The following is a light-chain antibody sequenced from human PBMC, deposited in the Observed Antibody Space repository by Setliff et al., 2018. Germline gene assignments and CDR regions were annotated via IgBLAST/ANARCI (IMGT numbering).Light chain of an antibody. CDR3: SSNIGSNNFDV. CDR2: EVN. J-gene: IGLJ1*01. V-gene: IGLV2-8*01. CDR1: SSVIGGYKY. Sequence: QSALTQPAAVSGSPGQSIAISCAGTSSVIGGYKYVSWYQQHPGKAPKLMIYEVNKRPSGVPDRFSGSKSGNTASLTVSGLQAEDEADYYCSSNIGSNNFDVFGTGTKVTVL.